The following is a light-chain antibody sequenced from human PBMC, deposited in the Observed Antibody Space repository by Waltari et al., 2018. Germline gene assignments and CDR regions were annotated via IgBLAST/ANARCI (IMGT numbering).Light chain of an antibody. CDR1: QSFSSY. Sequence: EIVLTQSPATLSLSPGERDTLSCRASQSFSSYLAWYQQKPGQAPRLLIYDASNRATGIPARFSGSGSGTDFTLTISSLEPEDFAVYYCQQRSNWPRTFGQGTKLEI. CDR3: QQRSNWPRT. J-gene: IGKJ2*01. CDR2: DAS. V-gene: IGKV3-11*01.